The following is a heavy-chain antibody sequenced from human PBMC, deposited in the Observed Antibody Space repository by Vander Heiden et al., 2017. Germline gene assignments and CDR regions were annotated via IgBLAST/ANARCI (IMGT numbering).Heavy chain of an antibody. V-gene: IGHV3-53*01. CDR3: ARVIMGKIVGAPHPHFDY. CDR2: IYSGGST. CDR1: GFTVSSNY. D-gene: IGHD1-26*01. Sequence: EVQLVESGGGLIQPGGSLRLSCAASGFTVSSNYMRWVRQAPGKGLEWLSVIYSGGSTYYADSVKGRFTISRDNSKNTLYLQMNSLRAEDTAVYYCARVIMGKIVGAPHPHFDYWGQGTLVTVSS. J-gene: IGHJ4*02.